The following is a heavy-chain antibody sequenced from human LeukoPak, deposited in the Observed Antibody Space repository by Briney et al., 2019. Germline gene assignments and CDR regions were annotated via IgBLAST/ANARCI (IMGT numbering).Heavy chain of an antibody. CDR2: ISDTGATT. J-gene: IGHJ4*02. CDR1: GFTFSCYA. CDR3: AKDTSIGRYCTNGVCSPFDY. Sequence: GGSLRLSCAGSGFTFSCYAMSWVRQAPGKGLEWVSAISDTGATTYDADSVKGRFTISRDNSRSTLYLQMNSLRAEDTALYYCAKDTSIGRYCTNGVCSPFDYWGQGTLVTVSS. D-gene: IGHD2-8*01. V-gene: IGHV3-23*01.